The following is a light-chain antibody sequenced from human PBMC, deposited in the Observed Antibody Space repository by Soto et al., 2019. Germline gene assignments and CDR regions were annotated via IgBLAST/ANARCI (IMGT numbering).Light chain of an antibody. CDR1: RSNIGNNY. V-gene: IGLV1-51*01. J-gene: IGLJ3*02. Sequence: QSVLTQPPSVSAAPGQKVTISCSGSRSNIGNNYVAWYQQFLGTVPKLLIYNNNGRPSGTTDRISGSASGTSATLTITGLQTGDEADYFCGTWDTSLRTVVIGGGTKLTVL. CDR3: GTWDTSLRTVV. CDR2: NNN.